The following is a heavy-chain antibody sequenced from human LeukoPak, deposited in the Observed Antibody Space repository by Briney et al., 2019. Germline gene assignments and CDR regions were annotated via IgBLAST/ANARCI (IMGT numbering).Heavy chain of an antibody. CDR3: ARQDYDSSGYYSDY. J-gene: IGHJ4*02. CDR2: ISSNGGST. D-gene: IGHD3-22*01. Sequence: GGSLRLSCAASGFTFSSYAMHWVRQAPGKGLEYVSAISSNGGSTYYANSVKGRFTISRDNSKNTLYLQMNSLRAEDTAVYYCARQDYDSSGYYSDYWGQGTLVTVSS. V-gene: IGHV3-64*01. CDR1: GFTFSSYA.